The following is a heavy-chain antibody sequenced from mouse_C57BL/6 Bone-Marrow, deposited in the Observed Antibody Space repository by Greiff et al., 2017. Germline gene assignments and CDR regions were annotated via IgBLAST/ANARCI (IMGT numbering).Heavy chain of an antibody. D-gene: IGHD2-5*01. CDR2: IYPGDGDT. CDR1: GYAFSSSW. CDR3: ARPYYSNYWYFDV. Sequence: QVQLKESGPELVKPGASVKISCKASGYAFSSSWMNWVKQRPGKGLEWIGRIYPGDGDTNYNGKFKGKATLPADKSSSTAYMQLSSLTSEDSAVYFCARPYYSNYWYFDVWGTGTTVTVSS. J-gene: IGHJ1*03. V-gene: IGHV1-82*01.